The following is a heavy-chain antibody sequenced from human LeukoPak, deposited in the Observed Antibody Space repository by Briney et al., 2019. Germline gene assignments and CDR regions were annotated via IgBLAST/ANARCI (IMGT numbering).Heavy chain of an antibody. Sequence: GASVKVSCKASGYTFPGYYMFWVRQAPGQGLEWMGRINPNSGGTNYAQKFQGRVTMTRDTSISTAYMELSRLGSDDTAVYYCARGYCSGGSCYSVENWFDPWGQGTLVTVSS. CDR1: GYTFPGYY. CDR2: INPNSGGT. J-gene: IGHJ5*02. CDR3: ARGYCSGGSCYSVENWFDP. D-gene: IGHD2-15*01. V-gene: IGHV1-2*06.